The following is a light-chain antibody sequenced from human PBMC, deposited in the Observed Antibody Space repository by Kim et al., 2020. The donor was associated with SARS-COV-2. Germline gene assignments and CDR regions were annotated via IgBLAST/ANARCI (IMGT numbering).Light chain of an antibody. Sequence: ASVGDRVTITCRASQRINNYLNWYQQKPGEAPNLLIYAASTLQNGVPPRFSGSGSGTDFTLTISSLQPGDFAIYYCQQTYGPPPWTFGQGTKLEI. V-gene: IGKV1-39*01. CDR3: QQTYGPPPWT. CDR2: AAS. J-gene: IGKJ1*01. CDR1: QRINNY.